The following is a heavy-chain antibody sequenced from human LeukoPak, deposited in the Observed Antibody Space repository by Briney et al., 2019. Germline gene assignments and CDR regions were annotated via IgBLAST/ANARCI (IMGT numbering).Heavy chain of an antibody. V-gene: IGHV4-59*01. CDR3: ARVGILRFPSNWFDP. D-gene: IGHD3-3*01. CDR2: IYYSGST. Sequence: SETLSLTCTVSGASISSYYWSWIRQPPGKGLEWIGYIYYSGSTRYNPSLKSRVTISVDTSKNQFSLKLSSVTAADTAVYYCARVGILRFPSNWFDPWGQGTLVTVSS. J-gene: IGHJ5*02. CDR1: GASISSYY.